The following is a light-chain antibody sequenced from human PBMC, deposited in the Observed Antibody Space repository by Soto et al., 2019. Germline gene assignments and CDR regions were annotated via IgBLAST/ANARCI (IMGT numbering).Light chain of an antibody. CDR3: QQTYSTPWT. Sequence: DIQMTQSPSSLSASVGDRVTITCRASQNIDSYLNWYQQRPGKAPKLLIHDASSLQSGVPSRFSGSGSGTDFALTINSLQPEGFATIYCQQTYSTPWTFGQGTKVDIK. CDR1: QNIDSY. J-gene: IGKJ1*01. V-gene: IGKV1-39*01. CDR2: DAS.